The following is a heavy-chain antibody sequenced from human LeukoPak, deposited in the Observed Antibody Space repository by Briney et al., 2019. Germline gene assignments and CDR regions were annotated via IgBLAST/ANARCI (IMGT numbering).Heavy chain of an antibody. J-gene: IGHJ4*02. CDR1: GFTFSGYA. Sequence: GGSLRLSCAASGFTFSGYAMHWVRQAPGKGLEWVAVISYDGSNKYYADSVKGRFTISRGNSKNTLYLQMNSLRAEDTAVYYCAREGQWLPPGYWGQGTLVTVSS. V-gene: IGHV3-30-3*01. CDR3: AREGQWLPPGY. D-gene: IGHD6-19*01. CDR2: ISYDGSNK.